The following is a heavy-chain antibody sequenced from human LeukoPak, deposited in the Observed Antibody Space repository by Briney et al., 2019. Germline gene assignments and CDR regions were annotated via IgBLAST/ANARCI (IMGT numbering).Heavy chain of an antibody. Sequence: GASVKVSCKASGVTLTNYAMNWVRQAPGQGLEWMGAIIPIHGTINSAQKFQGRVTITADESTSTAYMELSSLTSEDTAVYYCARGSSSSWYNPFDYWGQGTLVTVSS. CDR3: ARGSSSSWYNPFDY. D-gene: IGHD6-13*01. J-gene: IGHJ4*02. CDR2: IIPIHGTI. CDR1: GVTLTNYA. V-gene: IGHV1-69*13.